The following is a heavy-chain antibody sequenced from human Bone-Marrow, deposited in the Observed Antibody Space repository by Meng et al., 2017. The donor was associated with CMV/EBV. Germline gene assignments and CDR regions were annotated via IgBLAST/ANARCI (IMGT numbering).Heavy chain of an antibody. CDR1: GGSFSGYY. D-gene: IGHD1-26*01. J-gene: IGHJ4*02. V-gene: IGHV4-34*01. Sequence: SQTLSLTCAVYGGSFSGYYWSWIRQPPGKGLEWIGEINHSGSTNYNPSLKSRVTISVDTPKNQFSLKLSSVTAADTAVYYCAREGATARDFDYWGQGTLVTVSS. CDR2: INHSGST. CDR3: AREGATARDFDY.